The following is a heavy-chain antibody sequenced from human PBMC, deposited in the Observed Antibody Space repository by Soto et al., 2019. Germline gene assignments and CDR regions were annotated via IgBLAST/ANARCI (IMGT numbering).Heavy chain of an antibody. CDR1: GFTFSSYW. Sequence: LRLSCAASGFTFSSYWMSWVRQAPGKGLEWVANIKQDGSEKYYVDSVKGRFTISRDNAKNSLYLQMNILRAEDTAVYYCARSGSAPNYGIVVVRVDYWGQGTLVTVSS. V-gene: IGHV3-7*01. CDR2: IKQDGSEK. J-gene: IGHJ4*02. CDR3: ARSGSAPNYGIVVVRVDY. D-gene: IGHD3-22*01.